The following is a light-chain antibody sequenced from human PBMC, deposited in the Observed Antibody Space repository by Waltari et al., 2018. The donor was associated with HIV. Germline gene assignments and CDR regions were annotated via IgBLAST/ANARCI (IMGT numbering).Light chain of an antibody. Sequence: QSVLTQPPSASGTPGQRVTISCSGSSSTIGGSSVYWYQQVPVTAPKLLIYSSNQRPLGVPDRFSGSKSDTSASLAISGLRSEDEADYYCAAWDDSRSGYVFGTGTKVTVL. CDR2: SSN. CDR3: AAWDDSRSGYV. CDR1: SSTIGGSS. J-gene: IGLJ1*01. V-gene: IGLV1-47*01.